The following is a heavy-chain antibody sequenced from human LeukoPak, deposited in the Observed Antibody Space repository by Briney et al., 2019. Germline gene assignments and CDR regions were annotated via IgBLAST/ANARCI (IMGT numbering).Heavy chain of an antibody. CDR2: ISGSGSTI. CDR3: ANSRQRLVDDALDV. V-gene: IGHV3-11*01. D-gene: IGHD6-13*01. J-gene: IGHJ3*01. CDR1: GFTFSDYY. Sequence: GGSLRLSCAASGFTFSDYYMSWIRQAPGRGLEWLSYISGSGSTIYHADSVKGRFTISRDNAKNSLYLLMNSLRAEDTAVYYCANSRQRLVDDALDVWGQGTMVTVSS.